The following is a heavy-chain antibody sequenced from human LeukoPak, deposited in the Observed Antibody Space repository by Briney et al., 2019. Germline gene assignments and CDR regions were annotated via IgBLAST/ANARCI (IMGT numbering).Heavy chain of an antibody. CDR2: INPNSGGT. Sequence: ASVKVSCKASGYTFTGYYMHWVRQAPGQGLEWMGWINPNSGGTNYAQKFQGRVTMTRDTSISTAYMELSRLRSDDTAVYYCASLMDCGGDCSAEEPLDYWGQGTLVTVSS. D-gene: IGHD2-21*02. V-gene: IGHV1-2*02. J-gene: IGHJ4*02. CDR3: ASLMDCGGDCSAEEPLDY. CDR1: GYTFTGYY.